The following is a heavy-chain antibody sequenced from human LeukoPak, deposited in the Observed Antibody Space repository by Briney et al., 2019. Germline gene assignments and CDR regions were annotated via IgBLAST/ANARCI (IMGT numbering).Heavy chain of an antibody. CDR2: IKSKTDGGTT. J-gene: IGHJ6*02. V-gene: IGHV3-15*01. CDR1: GFTFSSCW. D-gene: IGHD6-19*01. Sequence: PGGSLRLPCAASGFTFSSCWMSWVRQAPGKGLEWVGRIKSKTDGGTTDYAAPVKGRFTISRDDSKNTLYLQMNSLKTEDTAVYYCTTDQESGWIVYGMDVWGQGTTVTVSS. CDR3: TTDQESGWIVYGMDV.